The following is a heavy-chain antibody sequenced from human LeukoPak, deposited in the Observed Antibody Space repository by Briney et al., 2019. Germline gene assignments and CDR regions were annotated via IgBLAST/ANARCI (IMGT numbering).Heavy chain of an antibody. CDR2: ISSSGSTI. CDR3: ARPSSSPFDY. Sequence: GGSLRLSCAASGFTFSSYAMSWVRQAPGEGLEWVSYISSSGSTIYYADSVKGRFTISRDNAKNSLYLQMNSLRAEDTAVYYCARPSSSPFDYWGQGTLVTVSS. CDR1: GFTFSSYA. V-gene: IGHV3-48*04. D-gene: IGHD6-13*01. J-gene: IGHJ4*02.